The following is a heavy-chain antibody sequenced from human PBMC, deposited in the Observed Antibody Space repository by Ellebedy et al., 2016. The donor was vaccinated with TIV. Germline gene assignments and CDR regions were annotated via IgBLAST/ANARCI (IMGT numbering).Heavy chain of an antibody. CDR1: GFTFSSYA. CDR2: ISASGGST. D-gene: IGHD7-27*01. J-gene: IGHJ2*01. Sequence: GESLKISCAASGFTFSSYAMSWVRQAPGKGLEWVSGISASGGSTYYGDSVKGRFSISSDSSKNTLYLQMNSLRVEDTAIYYCAKGLNGDRGGGGWYFELWGRGTVVTVSS. CDR3: AKGLNGDRGGGGWYFEL. V-gene: IGHV3-23*01.